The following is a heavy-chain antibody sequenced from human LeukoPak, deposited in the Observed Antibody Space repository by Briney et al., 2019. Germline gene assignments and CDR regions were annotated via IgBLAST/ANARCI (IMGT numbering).Heavy chain of an antibody. Sequence: PGGSLRLSCAASGFTFSGSAMHWVRQASGKGLEWVGRIRSKANSYATAYAAPVKGRFTISRDDSKNTAYLQMNSLKTEDTAVYYCTASGGYYDSSGSKNEYYFDYWGQGTLVTVSS. J-gene: IGHJ4*02. V-gene: IGHV3-73*01. CDR2: IRSKANSYAT. CDR3: TASGGYYDSSGSKNEYYFDY. D-gene: IGHD3-22*01. CDR1: GFTFSGSA.